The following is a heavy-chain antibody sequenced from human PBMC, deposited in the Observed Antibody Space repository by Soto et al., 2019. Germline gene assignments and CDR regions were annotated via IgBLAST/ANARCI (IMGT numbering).Heavy chain of an antibody. D-gene: IGHD4-4*01. CDR1: GFTFSSYA. V-gene: IGHV3-23*01. J-gene: IGHJ6*03. Sequence: SLRLSCAASGFTFSSYAMSWVRQAPGKGLEWVSAISGSGGSTYYADSVKGRFTISRDNSKNTLYLQMNSLRAEDKAVYYCAKEHRPRRHDDSPIVRYYYMEVLCKGTTVTVPS. CDR3: AKEHRPRRHDDSPIVRYYYMEV. CDR2: ISGSGGST.